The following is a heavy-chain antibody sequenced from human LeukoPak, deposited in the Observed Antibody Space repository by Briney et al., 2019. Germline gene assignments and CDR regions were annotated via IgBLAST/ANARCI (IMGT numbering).Heavy chain of an antibody. CDR1: GFTFSSYS. J-gene: IGHJ3*02. V-gene: IGHV3-48*01. D-gene: IGHD3-3*01. Sequence: GGSLRLSCAASGFTFSSYSMNWVRQAPGKGLEWVSYISSSSSTIYYADSVKGRFTISRDNAKNSLNLQMNSLRAEDTAVYYCARGSGQTYYDFWSGYPYDAFDIWGQGTMVTVSS. CDR2: ISSSSSTI. CDR3: ARGSGQTYYDFWSGYPYDAFDI.